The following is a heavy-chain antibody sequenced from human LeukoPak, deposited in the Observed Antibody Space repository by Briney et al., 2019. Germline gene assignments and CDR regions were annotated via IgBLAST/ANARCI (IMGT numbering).Heavy chain of an antibody. Sequence: GSLRLSCAASGFTFSSYGMHWVRQAPGKGLEWVAFIRYDGSNKYYADSVKGRFTISRDNSKNTLYLQMNSLRAEDTAVYYCAKGASSSWYYYYYYMDVWGKGTTVTVSS. V-gene: IGHV3-30*02. CDR3: AKGASSSWYYYYYYMDV. D-gene: IGHD6-13*01. J-gene: IGHJ6*03. CDR1: GFTFSSYG. CDR2: IRYDGSNK.